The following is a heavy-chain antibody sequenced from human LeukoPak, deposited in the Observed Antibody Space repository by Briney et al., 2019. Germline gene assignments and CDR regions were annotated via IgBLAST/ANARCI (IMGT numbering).Heavy chain of an antibody. CDR2: ISSSSSNI. J-gene: IGHJ6*02. Sequence: PGGSLRLSCTASGFTFSSYSMNWVRQAPGKGLEWVSYISSSSSNIFYADSMKGRFTISRDDAQNSLYLQMNSLRAEDTAVYYCAKDSSGWYYYYGMDVWGQGTTVTVSS. CDR3: AKDSSGWYYYYGMDV. CDR1: GFTFSSYS. V-gene: IGHV3-21*01. D-gene: IGHD6-19*01.